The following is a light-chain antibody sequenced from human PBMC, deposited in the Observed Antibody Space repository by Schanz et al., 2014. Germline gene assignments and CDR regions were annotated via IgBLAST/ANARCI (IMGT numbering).Light chain of an antibody. CDR2: FND. Sequence: QSVLTQPPSASGTPGQRVTISCSGSSSNIGSNSVNWYQQLPGTAPKVLIYFNDQRPSGVPDRFSASKSGTSASLAISGLQSEDEAAFYCAAWDDSLNGGVFGGGTKLTVL. J-gene: IGLJ3*02. CDR3: AAWDDSLNGGV. V-gene: IGLV1-44*01. CDR1: SSNIGSNS.